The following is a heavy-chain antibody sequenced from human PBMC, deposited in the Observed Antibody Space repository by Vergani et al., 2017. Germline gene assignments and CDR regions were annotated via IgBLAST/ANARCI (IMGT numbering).Heavy chain of an antibody. Sequence: QVQLVQSGAEVKKPGASVKVSCKASGYTFTSYGISWVRQAPGQGLEWMGWISAYNGNTNYAQKLQGRVTMTTDTSTSTAYMELSSLRSEDTAVYYCARWDGAEYYYYGMDVWGQGTTVTVSS. CDR3: ARWDGAEYYYYGMDV. CDR1: GYTFTSYG. V-gene: IGHV1-18*01. J-gene: IGHJ6*02. CDR2: ISAYNGNT. D-gene: IGHD1-26*01.